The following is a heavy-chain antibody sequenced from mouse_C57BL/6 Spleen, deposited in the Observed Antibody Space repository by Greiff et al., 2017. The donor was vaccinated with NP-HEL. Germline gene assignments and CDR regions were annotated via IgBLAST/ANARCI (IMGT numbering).Heavy chain of an antibody. CDR1: GFNITNTY. CDR3: AVGGAYYSNYGYFDV. D-gene: IGHD2-5*01. J-gene: IGHJ1*03. V-gene: IGHV14-3*01. CDR2: IDPANGNT. Sequence: EVQLQQSVAELVRPGASVKLSCTASGFNITNTYMHWVKQRPEQGLEWIGRIDPANGNTKYAPKFQGKATITADTSSNTAYLPLSSLTSEDTAIYYCAVGGAYYSNYGYFDVWGTGTTVTVSS.